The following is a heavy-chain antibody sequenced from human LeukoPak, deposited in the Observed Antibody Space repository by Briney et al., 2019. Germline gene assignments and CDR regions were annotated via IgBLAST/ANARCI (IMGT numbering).Heavy chain of an antibody. J-gene: IGHJ4*02. V-gene: IGHV3-53*01. CDR2: IYSGGST. CDR1: GFTVSSNY. CDR3: ARGVTAIPFDY. D-gene: IGHD2-21*02. Sequence: GGSLRLSCAASGFTVSSNYMSWVRQAPGKGLEWDSVIYSGGSTYYADSVKGRFTISRDNSKNTLYLQMNSLRAEDTAVYYCARGVTAIPFDYWGQGTLVTVSS.